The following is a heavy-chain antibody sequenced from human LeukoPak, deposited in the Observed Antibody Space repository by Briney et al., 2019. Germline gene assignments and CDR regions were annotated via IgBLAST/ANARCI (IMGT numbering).Heavy chain of an antibody. V-gene: IGHV1-18*01. CDR1: GYTFTSYG. CDR2: ISAYNGNT. CDR3: ARAFTRDILTGYYYYYYMDV. J-gene: IGHJ6*03. D-gene: IGHD3-9*01. Sequence: GASVKVSCTASGYTFTSYGFSWVRQAPAQGPEWMGWISAYNGNTNYAQKLQCRVTMTRDTSTSTDYMELRSLRSDDTAVYYCARAFTRDILTGYYYYYYMDVWGKGTTVTISS.